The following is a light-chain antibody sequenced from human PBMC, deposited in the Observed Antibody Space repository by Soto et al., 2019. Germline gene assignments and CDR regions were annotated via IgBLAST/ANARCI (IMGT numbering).Light chain of an antibody. J-gene: IGKJ1*01. CDR2: GAS. CDR3: QQYNNWPET. V-gene: IGKV3-15*01. CDR1: QSVSNN. Sequence: EIVLKQSPGTPSLSPGERATLSCRASQSVSNNQQKPGQAPRLLIYGASTRATGIPARFSGSGSGTGFTLTISSLQSEDFAVYYCQQYNNWPETFGQGTKVDIK.